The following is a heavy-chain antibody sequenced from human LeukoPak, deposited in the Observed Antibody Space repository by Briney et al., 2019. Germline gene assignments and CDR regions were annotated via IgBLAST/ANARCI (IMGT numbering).Heavy chain of an antibody. CDR1: GFTFSSYS. CDR3: ARGQSHYDYVWGSGDS. V-gene: IGHV3-21*01. CDR2: ISSSSTYI. D-gene: IGHD3-16*01. Sequence: NPGGSLRLSCAASGFTFSSYSMNWVRQAPGKGLEWVASISSSSTYIYYADSVKGRFTISRDNAESSLFLQMNSLGVEDTAMYFCARGQSHYDYVWGSGDSWGQGTLVTVSS. J-gene: IGHJ5*02.